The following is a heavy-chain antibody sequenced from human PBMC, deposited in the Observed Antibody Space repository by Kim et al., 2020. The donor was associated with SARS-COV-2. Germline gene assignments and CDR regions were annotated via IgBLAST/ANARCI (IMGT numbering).Heavy chain of an antibody. Sequence: GGSLRLSCAASGFTFSDHYMDWVRQAPGKGLEWVGRTRNKANSYTTEYAASVKGRFTISRHDSKNSLYLQMNSLKTEDTAVYYCARGRAGLLWFGELLYRTDYYYYGMDVWGQGTTVTVSS. CDR3: ARGRAGLLWFGELLYRTDYYYYGMDV. J-gene: IGHJ6*02. CDR1: GFTFSDHY. D-gene: IGHD3-10*01. V-gene: IGHV3-72*01. CDR2: TRNKANSYTT.